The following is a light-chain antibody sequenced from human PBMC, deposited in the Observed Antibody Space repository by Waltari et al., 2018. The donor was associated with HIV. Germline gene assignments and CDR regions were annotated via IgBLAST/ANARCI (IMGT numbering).Light chain of an antibody. CDR3: QQYYLRSRGT. V-gene: IGKV3-15*01. Sequence: IVMTQSPATLSVSPGERVSLSCTASQSVRSFLAWYQQRPGQAPRTLIYGASTGAPGIPVRFSGSGYGTDFELTMSSRQSEDLAVYYCQQYYLRSRGTFGGGTKVE. CDR1: QSVRSF. J-gene: IGKJ4*01. CDR2: GAS.